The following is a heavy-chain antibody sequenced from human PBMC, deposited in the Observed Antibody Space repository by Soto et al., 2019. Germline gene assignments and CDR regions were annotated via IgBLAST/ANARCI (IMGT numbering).Heavy chain of an antibody. D-gene: IGHD2-2*01. CDR1: GGSISSYY. CDR2: IYTSGST. CDR3: ARGNCSSPNCYSFSGYYGMDV. J-gene: IGHJ6*02. V-gene: IGHV4-4*07. Sequence: SETLSLTCTVSGGSISSYYWSWIRQPAGKGLEWIGRIYTSGSTNYNPSLKSRVTMSLDTSKNQFSLKRTSVTAADTALYYCARGNCSSPNCYSFSGYYGMDVWGQGTTVTVSS.